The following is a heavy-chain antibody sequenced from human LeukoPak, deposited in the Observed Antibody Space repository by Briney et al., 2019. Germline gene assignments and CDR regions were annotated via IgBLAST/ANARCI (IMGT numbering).Heavy chain of an antibody. D-gene: IGHD3-10*01. V-gene: IGHV3-23*01. CDR2: ISGSGVST. CDR1: GFTFSGYA. Sequence: PGGSLRLSCAASGFTFSGYAMSWVRQAPGKGLEWVSTISGSGVSTYYADSVKGRFTSSRDNSKNTLYLQMNNLRAEDTAVYYCGKESRYYYGSGSFSSQFDYWGQGNLVTVSS. J-gene: IGHJ4*02. CDR3: GKESRYYYGSGSFSSQFDY.